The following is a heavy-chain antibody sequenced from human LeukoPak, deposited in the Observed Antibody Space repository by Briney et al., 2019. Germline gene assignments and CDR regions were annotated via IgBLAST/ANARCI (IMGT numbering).Heavy chain of an antibody. Sequence: PSETLPLTCTVSGGSISSYYWSWIRQPVGKGLEWIGRIYTSGSTNYNPSLKSRVTMSVDTSKNHFSLKLRSVTAADTAVYYCARDPIAVAGTWYFDLWGRGTLVTVSS. V-gene: IGHV4-4*07. CDR3: ARDPIAVAGTWYFDL. J-gene: IGHJ2*01. D-gene: IGHD6-19*01. CDR2: IYTSGST. CDR1: GGSISSYY.